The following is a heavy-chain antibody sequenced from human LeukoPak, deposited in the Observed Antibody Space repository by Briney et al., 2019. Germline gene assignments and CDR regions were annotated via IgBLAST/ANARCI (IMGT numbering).Heavy chain of an antibody. CDR1: GFTFSRYE. CDR2: INSRGRTI. V-gene: IGHV3-48*03. J-gene: IGHJ3*02. D-gene: IGHD5/OR15-5a*01. Sequence: QSGGSLRLSCAASGFTFSRYEMNWVRQAPGKGLEWVSYINSRGRTIYYADSVKGRFTISSDNAKNSLYLQMNSLRAEDTAVYYCARDFYDTVYDAFDIWGQGTMVTVSS. CDR3: ARDFYDTVYDAFDI.